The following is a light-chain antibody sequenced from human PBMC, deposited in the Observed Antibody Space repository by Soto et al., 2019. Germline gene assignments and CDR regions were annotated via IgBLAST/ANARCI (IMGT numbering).Light chain of an antibody. V-gene: IGLV2-23*01. CDR3: YAYGGGPSPYV. J-gene: IGLJ1*01. CDR2: EGS. CDR1: SSDVGSYNF. Sequence: QSVLTQPASVSGSPGQSITISCTGTSSDVGSYNFVSWYQQHPGKAPKLMIHEGSKRPSGVSNRFSGSKSGNTASLTISGLQAEDEADYYCYAYGGGPSPYVFGTGTKLTVL.